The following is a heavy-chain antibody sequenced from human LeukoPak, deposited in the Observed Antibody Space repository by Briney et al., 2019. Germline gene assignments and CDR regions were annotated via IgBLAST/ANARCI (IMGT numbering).Heavy chain of an antibody. D-gene: IGHD6-25*01. J-gene: IGHJ4*02. CDR3: ARDLTFTSGRGVY. CDR1: GYTFTAYY. CDR2: INPNSGDT. V-gene: IGHV1-2*02. Sequence: GASVKVSCKASGYTFTAYYMHCVRQAPGQGLEWMGWINPNSGDTNYAQEFQGRVTMTRDTSINTAYMELSGLRSDDTAVYYCARDLTFTSGRGVYWGQGTLVTVSS.